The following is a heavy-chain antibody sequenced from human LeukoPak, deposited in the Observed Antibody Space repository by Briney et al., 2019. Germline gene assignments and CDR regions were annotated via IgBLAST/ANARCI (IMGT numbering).Heavy chain of an antibody. CDR2: ISSNGGST. CDR3: APGYYYGSTVSGY. V-gene: IGHV3-64*02. J-gene: IGHJ4*02. CDR1: GFTFSSYA. D-gene: IGHD3-10*01. Sequence: GGSLRLSCAASGFTFSSYAMHWVRQAPGKGLEYVSGISSNGGSTYYADSLRGRFTISRDNSKNTLYLQMGSLRAEDMAVYYCAPGYYYGSTVSGYWGQGTLVTVSS.